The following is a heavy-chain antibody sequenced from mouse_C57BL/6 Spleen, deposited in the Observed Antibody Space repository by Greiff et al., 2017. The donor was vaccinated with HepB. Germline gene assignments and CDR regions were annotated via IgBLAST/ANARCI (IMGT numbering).Heavy chain of an antibody. V-gene: IGHV1-52*01. CDR3: ARVPRHSEDCAY. CDR2: IDPSDSET. Sequence: QVQLQQPGAELVRPGSSVKLSCKASGYTFTSYWMHWVKQRPIQGLEWIGNIDPSDSETHYNQKFKDKATLTVDKSSSTAYMQRSSLTSEDSAVYYCARVPRHSEDCAYWGQGTLVTVSA. CDR1: GYTFTSYW. J-gene: IGHJ3*01. D-gene: IGHD2-12*01.